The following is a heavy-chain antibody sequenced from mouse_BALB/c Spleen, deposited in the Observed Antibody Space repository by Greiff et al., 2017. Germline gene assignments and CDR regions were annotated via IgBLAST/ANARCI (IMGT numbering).Heavy chain of an antibody. J-gene: IGHJ2*01. D-gene: IGHD4-1*01. CDR2: IWTGGGT. V-gene: IGHV2-9-2*01. CDR1: GFSLTSYD. CDR3: VRDLTGYYFDY. Sequence: QVQLKESGPGLVAPSQSLSITCTVSGFSLTSYDISWIRQPPGKGLEWLGVIWTGGGTNYNSAFMSRLSISKDNSKSQVFLKMNSLQTDDTAIYYCVRDLTGYYFDYWGQGTTLTVAS.